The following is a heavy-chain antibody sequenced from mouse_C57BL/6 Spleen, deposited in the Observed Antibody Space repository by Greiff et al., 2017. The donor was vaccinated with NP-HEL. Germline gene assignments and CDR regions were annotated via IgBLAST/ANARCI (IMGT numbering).Heavy chain of an antibody. CDR1: GFTFTDYG. V-gene: IGHV5-17*01. CDR2: ISSGSSTI. CDR3: AHYYGSSLYWYFDV. Sequence: VQLKESGGGLVKPGGSLKLSCAASGFTFTDYGMHWVRQAPEKGLEWVAYISSGSSTIYYADTVKGRFTISRDNAKNTLFLQMTSLRSEDTAMYYCAHYYGSSLYWYFDVWGTGTTVTVSS. D-gene: IGHD1-1*01. J-gene: IGHJ1*03.